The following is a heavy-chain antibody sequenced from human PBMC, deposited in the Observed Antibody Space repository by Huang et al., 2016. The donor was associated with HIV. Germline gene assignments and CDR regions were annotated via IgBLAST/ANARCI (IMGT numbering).Heavy chain of an antibody. CDR1: GGTFSTYA. V-gene: IGHV1-69*13. D-gene: IGHD4-17*01. CDR2: IIPMVGTP. CDR3: ARGQLGSYGDYDVLY. Sequence: QVQLVQSGAEVKTPGSSVKVSCKASGGTFSTYAISWVRQAPGQGLEWMGGIIPMVGTPNYARKFQGRVTITADDSTSTTYVEVSSLRSEDTALYYCARGQLGSYGDYDVLYWGQGTLVTVSS. J-gene: IGHJ4*02.